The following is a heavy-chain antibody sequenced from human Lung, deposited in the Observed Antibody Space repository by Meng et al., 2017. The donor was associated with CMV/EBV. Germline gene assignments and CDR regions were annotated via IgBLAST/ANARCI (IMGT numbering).Heavy chain of an antibody. D-gene: IGHD2-2*01. V-gene: IGHV1-69*10. J-gene: IGHJ6*02. Sequence: SVXVSXXASGGTFSSYAISWVRQAPGQGLEWMGGIIPILGTANYAQKFQGRVTITADKSTSTAYMELSSLRSEDTAVYYCARGACSSTSCYRYYYYGMDVWGQGXTVTGSS. CDR1: GGTFSSYA. CDR2: IIPILGTA. CDR3: ARGACSSTSCYRYYYYGMDV.